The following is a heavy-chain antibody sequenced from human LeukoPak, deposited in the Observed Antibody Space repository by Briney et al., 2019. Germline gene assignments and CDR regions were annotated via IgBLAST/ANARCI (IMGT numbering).Heavy chain of an antibody. D-gene: IGHD5/OR15-5a*01. CDR1: GFTFSSYA. Sequence: PGGSLRLSCAASGFTFSSYAMSWVRQAPGKGLEWVSHISSSSSAIYYADSVKGRFTISRDNAKNSLYLQMNSLRAEDTAVYYCARDVSRALDYWGQGTLVTVSS. V-gene: IGHV3-48*01. J-gene: IGHJ4*02. CDR3: ARDVSRALDY. CDR2: ISSSSSAI.